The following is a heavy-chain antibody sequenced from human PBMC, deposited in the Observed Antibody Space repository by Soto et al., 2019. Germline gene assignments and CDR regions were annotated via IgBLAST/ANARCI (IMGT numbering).Heavy chain of an antibody. V-gene: IGHV3-21*01. CDR3: ARGNADYYDRSGYFDY. Sequence: GGSLRLSCAASGFTFSSYRMNWVRQAPGKGLEWVSSISSSDSYIYYADSVKGRFTISRDNAKNSLSLQMNSLRAEDTAVYYCARGNADYYDRSGYFDYWGQGTLVTVSS. CDR1: GFTFSSYR. J-gene: IGHJ4*02. D-gene: IGHD3-22*01. CDR2: ISSSDSYI.